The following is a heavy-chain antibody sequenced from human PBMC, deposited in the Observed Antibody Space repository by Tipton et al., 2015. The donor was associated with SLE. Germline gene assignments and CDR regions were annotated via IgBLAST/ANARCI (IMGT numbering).Heavy chain of an antibody. CDR3: ARDGPLGPNYYYYYYMDV. CDR1: GLTFSTYA. CDR2: ISYDGSNK. Sequence: SLRLSCAASGLTFSTYAMHWVRQAPGKGLEWVAVISYDGSNKYYADSVKGRFTISRDNSKNTLYLQMNSLRAEDTAVYYCARDGPLGPNYYYYYYMDVWGKGTTVTVSS. V-gene: IGHV3-30*04. J-gene: IGHJ6*03. D-gene: IGHD3-16*01.